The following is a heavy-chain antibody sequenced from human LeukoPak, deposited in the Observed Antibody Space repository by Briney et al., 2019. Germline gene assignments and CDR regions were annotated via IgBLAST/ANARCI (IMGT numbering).Heavy chain of an antibody. J-gene: IGHJ4*02. CDR3: AGGDRSSWYLYYFDY. CDR1: GFTISTNY. Sequence: QPGGSLRLSCAASGFTISTNYMSWVRQAPGKGLEWVANIKQDGSEKYYVDSVKGRFTISRDNAKNSLYLQMYSLRAEDTAVYYCAGGDRSSWYLYYFDYWGQGTLVTVSS. D-gene: IGHD6-13*01. V-gene: IGHV3-7*01. CDR2: IKQDGSEK.